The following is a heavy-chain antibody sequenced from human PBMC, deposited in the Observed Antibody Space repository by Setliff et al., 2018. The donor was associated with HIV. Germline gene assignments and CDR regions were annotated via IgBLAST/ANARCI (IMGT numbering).Heavy chain of an antibody. Sequence: ASVKVSCKASGYTFTSYGISWVRQAPGQGLEWVGWISVYSGNTNYAQKLQGRVTLTTDTSTSTAYMELRSLRFEDTAVYYCARDYYDSSGYIFFPGLPDYWGQGTLVTVSS. CDR3: ARDYYDSSGYIFFPGLPDY. CDR1: GYTFTSYG. CDR2: ISVYSGNT. D-gene: IGHD3-22*01. V-gene: IGHV1-18*01. J-gene: IGHJ4*02.